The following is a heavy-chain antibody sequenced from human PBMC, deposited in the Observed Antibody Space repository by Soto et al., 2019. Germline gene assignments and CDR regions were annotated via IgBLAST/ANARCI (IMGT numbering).Heavy chain of an antibody. J-gene: IGHJ4*02. CDR1: GGSISNYY. D-gene: IGHD6-19*01. Sequence: TSETLSLTCTVSGGSISNYYWSWIRQPPGKGLEWIGYIYYSGSTHYIPSLESRVTISVDTSKNLFSLRLSSVTAADTAVYYCARHIPMAGTVFDYWGQGTLVTVSS. CDR3: ARHIPMAGTVFDY. V-gene: IGHV4-59*08. CDR2: IYYSGST.